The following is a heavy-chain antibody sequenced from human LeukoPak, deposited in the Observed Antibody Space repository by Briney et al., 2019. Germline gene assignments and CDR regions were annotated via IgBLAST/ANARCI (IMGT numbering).Heavy chain of an antibody. Sequence: GGSLRLFCAASGFTFSSYAMTWVRQAPGKGLEWVGFIRSKIYGGTPEYAASVKGRFTISRDDSKGIAYLQMNSLKTEDTAVYYCTRDQTPYYWGQGTLVTVSS. CDR3: TRDQTPYY. J-gene: IGHJ4*02. CDR2: IRSKIYGGTP. V-gene: IGHV3-49*04. CDR1: GFTFSSYA.